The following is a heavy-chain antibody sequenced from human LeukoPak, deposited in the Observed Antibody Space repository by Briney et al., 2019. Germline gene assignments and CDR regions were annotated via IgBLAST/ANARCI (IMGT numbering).Heavy chain of an antibody. D-gene: IGHD3-22*01. V-gene: IGHV1-2*02. Sequence: ASVKVSCKASGYTFTGYYMHWVRQAPGQGLEWMGWINPNSGGTNYAQKFQGRVTMTRDTSISTAYMELSRLRSDDTAVYFCARGYYDSSDYEYFQHWGQGTLVTVSS. CDR3: ARGYYDSSDYEYFQH. CDR1: GYTFTGYY. J-gene: IGHJ1*01. CDR2: INPNSGGT.